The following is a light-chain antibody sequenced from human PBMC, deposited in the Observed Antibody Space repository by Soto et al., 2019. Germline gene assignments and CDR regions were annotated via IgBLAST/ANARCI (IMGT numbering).Light chain of an antibody. CDR1: QSVSSN. J-gene: IGKJ1*01. CDR3: QQYNNLPRT. CDR2: GAS. Sequence: PATLSVSPGERATLSCWASQSVSSNLAWYQQKPGQAPRLLIYGASTRATGIPARFSGSGSGTEFTLTISSLQSEDFAVYYCQQYNNLPRTFGQGTKVDIK. V-gene: IGKV3-15*01.